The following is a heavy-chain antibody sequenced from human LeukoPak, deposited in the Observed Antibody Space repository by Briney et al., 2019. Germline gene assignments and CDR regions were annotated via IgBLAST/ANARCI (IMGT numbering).Heavy chain of an antibody. Sequence: GESLKISCKGSGYSFTSYWIGWVRQMPGKGLEWMGIIYPGDSDTRYSPSFQGQVTISADKSISTAYLQWSSLKASDTAMYYCARSYYDSSGFFPPTDDAFDIWGQGTMVTVSS. CDR1: GYSFTSYW. CDR2: IYPGDSDT. V-gene: IGHV5-51*01. CDR3: ARSYYDSSGFFPPTDDAFDI. J-gene: IGHJ3*02. D-gene: IGHD3-22*01.